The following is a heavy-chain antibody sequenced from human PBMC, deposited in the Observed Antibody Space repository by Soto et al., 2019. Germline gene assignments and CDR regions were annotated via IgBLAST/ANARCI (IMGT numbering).Heavy chain of an antibody. J-gene: IGHJ2*01. CDR3: VRCYCIVGSCYACWHFDL. Sequence: QVQLVQSGGEVKKPGASVKVSCQASGYTFSDYAISWVRQAPGQGLEWMGWISASTRNTDQAQNFQGRVIMTLDTSTNTAYMELRSLRSDDTAVYYCVRCYCIVGSCYACWHFDLGGRGTLVTVSS. V-gene: IGHV1-18*01. CDR2: ISASTRNT. CDR1: GYTFSDYA. D-gene: IGHD2-15*01.